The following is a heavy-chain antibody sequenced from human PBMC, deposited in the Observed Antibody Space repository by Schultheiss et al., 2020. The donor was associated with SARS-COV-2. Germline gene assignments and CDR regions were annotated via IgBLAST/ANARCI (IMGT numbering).Heavy chain of an antibody. V-gene: IGHV5-51*01. D-gene: IGHD3-16*01. J-gene: IGHJ4*02. CDR1: GYSFTSYW. CDR2: IYPGDSDT. Sequence: GESLKISCKGSGYSFTSYWIGWIRQMPGKGLEHMGIIYPGDSDTRYSPSFQGQVVISADNSISTAYLQWNSLKASDTAMYYCARHRRGYYFDFWGQGTLVTVSS. CDR3: ARHRRGYYFDF.